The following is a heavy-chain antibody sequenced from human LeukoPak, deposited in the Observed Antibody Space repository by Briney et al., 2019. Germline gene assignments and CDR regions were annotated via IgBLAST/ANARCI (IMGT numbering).Heavy chain of an antibody. D-gene: IGHD6-13*01. CDR3: ARVRSSLSDY. CDR1: GFTVSSNY. J-gene: IGHJ4*02. V-gene: IGHV3-21*01. CDR2: ISSSSSYI. Sequence: GGSLRLSCAASGFTVSSNYMSWVRQAPGKGLEWVSSISSSSSYIYYADSVKGRFTISRDNAKNSLYLQMNSLRAEDTAVYYCARVRSSLSDYWGQGTLVIVSS.